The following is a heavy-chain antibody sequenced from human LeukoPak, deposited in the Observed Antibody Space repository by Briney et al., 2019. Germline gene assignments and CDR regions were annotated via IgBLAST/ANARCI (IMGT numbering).Heavy chain of an antibody. V-gene: IGHV3-23*01. CDR1: GFTFSSYA. J-gene: IGHJ4*02. D-gene: IGHD1-26*01. CDR3: ARGPTISGSYDY. CDR2: ISGSGGST. Sequence: GGSLRLSCAASGFTFSSYAMSWVRQAPGKGLEWVSAISGSGGSTYYADSVKGRFTISRDNSKNTLYLQMNSLRAEDTAVYYCARGPTISGSYDYWGQGTLVTVSS.